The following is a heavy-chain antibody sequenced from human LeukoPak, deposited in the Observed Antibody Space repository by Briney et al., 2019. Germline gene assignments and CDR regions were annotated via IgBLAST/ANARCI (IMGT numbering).Heavy chain of an antibody. CDR1: GYTFTSYA. CDR2: INTNTGNP. CDR3: ARDKSVEQLVRSWFDP. V-gene: IGHV7-4-1*02. D-gene: IGHD6-13*01. J-gene: IGHJ5*02. Sequence: GASVKVSCKASGYTFTSYAMNWVRQAPGQGLEWMGWINTNTGNPTYAQGFTGRFVFSLDTSVTTAYLQINSLKAEDTAVYFCARDKSVEQLVRSWFDPWGRGTLVTVSS.